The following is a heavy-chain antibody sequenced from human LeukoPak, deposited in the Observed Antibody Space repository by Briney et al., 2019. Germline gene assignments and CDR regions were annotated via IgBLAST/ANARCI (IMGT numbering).Heavy chain of an antibody. CDR2: ISAGGGST. V-gene: IGHV3-23*01. CDR1: RFIFSNYA. J-gene: IGHJ6*02. Sequence: GGSLRLSCAASRFIFSNYAMSWVRQAPGKGLEWVSAISAGGGSTYFADSVKGRFTISRDNSKNTLYLQMNSLRAEDTAVYYCARDNIPFYYYYGMDVWGQGTTVTVSS. CDR3: ARDNIPFYYYYGMDV.